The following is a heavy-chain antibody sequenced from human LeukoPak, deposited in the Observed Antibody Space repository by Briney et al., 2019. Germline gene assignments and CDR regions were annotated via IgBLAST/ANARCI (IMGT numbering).Heavy chain of an antibody. Sequence: PSETLSLTCAVYGGSFSGYYWSWIRQPPGKGLEWIGEINHSGSTNYNPSLKSRVTISVDTSKNQFSLKLSSVTAADTAVYYCARHVPNRYCSSTSCPFDLWGRGTLVTVSS. J-gene: IGHJ2*01. V-gene: IGHV4-34*01. CDR2: INHSGST. D-gene: IGHD2-2*01. CDR3: ARHVPNRYCSSTSCPFDL. CDR1: GGSFSGYY.